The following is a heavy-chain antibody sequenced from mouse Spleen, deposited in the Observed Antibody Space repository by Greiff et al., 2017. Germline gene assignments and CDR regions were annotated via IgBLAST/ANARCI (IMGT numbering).Heavy chain of an antibody. Sequence: DVKLVESEGGLVQPGSSMKLSCTASGFTFSDYYMAWVRQVPEKGLEWVANINYDGSSTYYLDSLKSRFIISRDNAKNILYLQMSSLKSEDTATYYCAREGYYYGSSHLDYWGQGTTLTVSS. D-gene: IGHD1-1*01. V-gene: IGHV5-16*01. J-gene: IGHJ2*01. CDR1: GFTFSDYY. CDR3: AREGYYYGSSHLDY. CDR2: INYDGSST.